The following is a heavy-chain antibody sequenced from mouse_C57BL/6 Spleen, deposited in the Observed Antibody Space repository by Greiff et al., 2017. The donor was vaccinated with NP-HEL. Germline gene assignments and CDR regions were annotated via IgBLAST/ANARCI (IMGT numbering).Heavy chain of an antibody. CDR1: GFTFSDYG. CDR2: ISSGSSTI. Sequence: DVMLVESGGGLVKPGGSLKLSCAASGFTFSDYGMHRVRQAPEKGLEWVAYISSGSSTIYYADTVKGRFTISRDNAKNTLFLQMTSLRSEDTAMYYCARPNQDAMDYWGQGTSVTVSS. CDR3: ARPNQDAMDY. J-gene: IGHJ4*01. V-gene: IGHV5-17*01.